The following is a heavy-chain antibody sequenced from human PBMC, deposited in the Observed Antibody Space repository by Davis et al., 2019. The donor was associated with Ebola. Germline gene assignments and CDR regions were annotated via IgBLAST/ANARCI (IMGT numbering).Heavy chain of an antibody. CDR2: ISYDGSNK. J-gene: IGHJ4*02. CDR3: AKDASAAAAVDY. CDR1: GFTFTSYA. V-gene: IGHV3-30-3*01. D-gene: IGHD6-13*01. Sequence: PGGSLRLSCAASGFTFTSYAMHWVRQAPGKGLEWVAVISYDGSNKHYADSVKGRFTISRDNAKNSLYLQMNSLRAEDTAVYYCAKDASAAAAVDYWGQGTLVTVSS.